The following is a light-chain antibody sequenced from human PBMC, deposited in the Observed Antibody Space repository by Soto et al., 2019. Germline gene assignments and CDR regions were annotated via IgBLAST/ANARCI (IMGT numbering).Light chain of an antibody. CDR1: SSDVGNYNY. CDR3: SSFTNSNTWV. J-gene: IGLJ3*02. Sequence: QSALTQPASVSGSPGQSITISCTGTSSDVGNYNYVSWYQQHPGKAPILIVFDVSNRPSGVSNRFSGSKSGNTASLTISGLQAEDEADYYCSSFTNSNTWVFGGGTKLTVL. CDR2: DVS. V-gene: IGLV2-14*01.